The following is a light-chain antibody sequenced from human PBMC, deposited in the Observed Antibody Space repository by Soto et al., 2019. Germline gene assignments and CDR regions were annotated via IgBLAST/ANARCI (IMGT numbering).Light chain of an antibody. V-gene: IGKV3-11*01. CDR3: QKRSNRIT. J-gene: IGKJ5*01. Sequence: EIVLTQSPATLSLSPGERATLSCRASQSVSSYLAWYQQKPGQAPRLLIYDASNRATGIPARFSGSGSGTDFTLTISSLEPEDFAVYYCQKRSNRITFGQGTRLEIK. CDR1: QSVSSY. CDR2: DAS.